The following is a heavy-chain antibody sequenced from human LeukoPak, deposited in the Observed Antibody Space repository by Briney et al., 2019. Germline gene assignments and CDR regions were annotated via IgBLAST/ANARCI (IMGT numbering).Heavy chain of an antibody. D-gene: IGHD1-1*01. CDR1: GYTFTSYG. J-gene: IGHJ4*02. V-gene: IGHV1-69*06. CDR2: IIPIFGTA. Sequence: GASVKVSCKASGYTFTSYGITWVRQAPGQGLEWMGGIIPIFGTANYAQKFQGRVTITADKSTSTAYMELSSLRSEDTAVYYCASLRRGWNLALGVTFSYFDYWGQGTLVTVSS. CDR3: ASLRRGWNLALGVTFSYFDY.